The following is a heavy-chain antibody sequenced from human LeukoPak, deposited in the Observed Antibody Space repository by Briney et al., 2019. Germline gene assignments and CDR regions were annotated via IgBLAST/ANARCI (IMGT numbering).Heavy chain of an antibody. D-gene: IGHD3-10*01. CDR1: GFTFSSYW. Sequence: GGSLRLSCAPSGFTFSSYWMYWVRHAPGKGLVWVSRINTDGKTTNYAASVKGRFTISRDNAKNTLYLQMNSLRAEDTAVYYCARDITLTRGGRSDYWGQGTLVTVSA. CDR3: ARDITLTRGGRSDY. J-gene: IGHJ4*02. CDR2: INTDGKTT. V-gene: IGHV3-74*01.